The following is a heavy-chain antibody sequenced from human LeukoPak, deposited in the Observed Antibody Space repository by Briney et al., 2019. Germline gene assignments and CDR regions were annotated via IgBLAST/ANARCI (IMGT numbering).Heavy chain of an antibody. J-gene: IGHJ4*02. CDR1: GFTFSTYG. V-gene: IGHV3-33*01. D-gene: IGHD6-13*01. CDR2: IWYDGSDK. CDR3: AREGGQQLGSFDY. Sequence: GRSLRLSCAASGFTFSTYGMHWVRQAPGQGLEWVAIIWYDGSDKYYADSVKGRFAISRDNSKNTLYLQMDSLQVEDTAVYYCAREGGQQLGSFDYWGQGTLVTVTS.